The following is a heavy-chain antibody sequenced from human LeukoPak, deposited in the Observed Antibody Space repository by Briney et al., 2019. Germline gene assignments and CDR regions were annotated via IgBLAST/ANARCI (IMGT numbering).Heavy chain of an antibody. CDR2: ISGSGGST. V-gene: IGHV3-23*01. Sequence: GGSLRLSCAASGFTFGSYAMNWVRQAPGKGLEWVSAISGSGGSTYYADSVKGRFTISRDNSKNTLYLQMNSLRAEDTAVYYCAKDRPNQDYYYGMDVWGQGTTVTVSS. J-gene: IGHJ6*02. CDR3: AKDRPNQDYYYGMDV. CDR1: GFTFGSYA. D-gene: IGHD6-6*01.